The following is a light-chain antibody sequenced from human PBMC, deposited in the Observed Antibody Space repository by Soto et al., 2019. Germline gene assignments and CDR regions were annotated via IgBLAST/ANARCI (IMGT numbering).Light chain of an antibody. CDR2: DAS. CDR1: QSVRSN. Sequence: EIVMTQSPATLSVSPGERATLSCRASQSVRSNLAWYQLKPGQAPRLLMYDASTRATGIPARFSGSASGTEFTLTISSLQSEDFAVYYCQQYNDWPPYTFGQGTKLEIK. CDR3: QQYNDWPPYT. J-gene: IGKJ2*01. V-gene: IGKV3-15*01.